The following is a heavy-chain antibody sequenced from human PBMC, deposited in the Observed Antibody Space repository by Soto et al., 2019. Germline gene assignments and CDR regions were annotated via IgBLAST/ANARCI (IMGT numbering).Heavy chain of an antibody. CDR3: ARGFGGSLDY. CDR1: GGSISSYY. Sequence: SETLSLTCTVSGGSISSYYWSWIRQPPGKGLEWIGYIYYSGSTNYNPSLKSRVTISVDASKNQFSLKLSSVTAADTAVYYCARGFGGSLDYWGQGTLVTVSS. CDR2: IYYSGST. J-gene: IGHJ4*02. V-gene: IGHV4-59*01. D-gene: IGHD3-10*01.